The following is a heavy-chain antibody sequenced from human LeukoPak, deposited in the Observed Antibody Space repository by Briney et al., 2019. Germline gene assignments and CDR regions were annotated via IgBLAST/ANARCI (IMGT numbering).Heavy chain of an antibody. V-gene: IGHV3-23*01. Sequence: GGSLRLSCAASGFSFRSYWMSWVRQAPGKGLEWVSAISGSDGSTYYADSVKGRFTISRDNSKNTLYLQMNSLRAEDTAVYHCAKGKGYSSSSSDHWGQGTLVTVSS. J-gene: IGHJ5*02. D-gene: IGHD6-6*01. CDR3: AKGKGYSSSSSDH. CDR2: ISGSDGST. CDR1: GFSFRSYW.